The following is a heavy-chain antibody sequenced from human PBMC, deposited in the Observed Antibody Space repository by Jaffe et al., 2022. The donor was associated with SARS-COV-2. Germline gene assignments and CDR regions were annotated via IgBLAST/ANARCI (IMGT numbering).Heavy chain of an antibody. V-gene: IGHV4-38-2*02. CDR1: GYSISSGYY. CDR2: IYHSGST. Sequence: QVQLQESGPGLVKPSETLSLTCTVSGYSISSGYYWGWIRQPPGKGLEWIGSIYHSGSTYYNPSLKSRVTISVDTSKNQFSLKLSSVTAADTAVYYCAGGEQQPNIDAFDIWGQGTMVTVSS. J-gene: IGHJ3*02. CDR3: AGGEQQPNIDAFDI. D-gene: IGHD6-13*01.